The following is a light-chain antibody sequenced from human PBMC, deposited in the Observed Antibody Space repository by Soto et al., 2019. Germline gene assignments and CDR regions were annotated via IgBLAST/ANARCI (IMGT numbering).Light chain of an antibody. V-gene: IGKV1-9*01. Sequence: DFQMTQSPSSISSSXGHRVTITXXASQGISSYLAWYQQKPGKAPKLLIYAASTLQSGVPSRFSGSGSGTDFTLTISSLQPEDFATYYCQQLNSYPRTFGQGTKVDNK. J-gene: IGKJ1*01. CDR3: QQLNSYPRT. CDR1: QGISSY. CDR2: AAS.